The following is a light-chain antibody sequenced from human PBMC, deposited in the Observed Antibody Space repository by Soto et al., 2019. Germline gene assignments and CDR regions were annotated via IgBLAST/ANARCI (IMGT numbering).Light chain of an antibody. CDR2: DAS. J-gene: IGKJ1*01. CDR3: QQYNTYSRT. V-gene: IGKV1-5*01. CDR1: QSISCW. Sequence: DIQMTQSPSTLSASVGDRVTITCRASQSISCWLAWYQQKLGRAPRLLIYDASSLESGVPSRFSGSGYGTEFTLTISSLQPDDFATYYCQQYNTYSRTFGQGTKVDI.